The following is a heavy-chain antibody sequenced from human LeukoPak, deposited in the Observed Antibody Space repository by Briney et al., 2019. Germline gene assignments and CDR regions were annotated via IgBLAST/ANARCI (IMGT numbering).Heavy chain of an antibody. D-gene: IGHD3-10*01. CDR1: GFTFSSYW. V-gene: IGHV3-74*01. CDR3: GRGPSGYVGN. CDR2: INSDGSYT. J-gene: IGHJ4*02. Sequence: GGSLRLSCAASGFTFSSYWMHWVRQAPGKGLVWDSRINSDGSYTSYADSVKGRFTISRDNAENTVYLQMNSLRVEDTAVYYCGRGPSGYVGNWGQGTLVTVSS.